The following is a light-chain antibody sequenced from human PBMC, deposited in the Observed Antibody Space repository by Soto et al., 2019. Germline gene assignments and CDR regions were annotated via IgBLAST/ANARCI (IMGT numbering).Light chain of an antibody. V-gene: IGKV1-5*03. J-gene: IGKJ1*01. CDR3: QHYNSYPVT. CDR1: QTISSW. Sequence: DIQMTQSPSTLSASVGDRVTTTCRASQTISSWLAWYQQKPGKAPKLLIYKASSLESGVPSRFSGSGSGTEFTLTISSLQPDDFATYYCQHYNSYPVTFGQGTKVDIK. CDR2: KAS.